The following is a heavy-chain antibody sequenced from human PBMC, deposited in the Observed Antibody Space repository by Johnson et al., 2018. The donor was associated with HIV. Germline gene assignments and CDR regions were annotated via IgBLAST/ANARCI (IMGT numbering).Heavy chain of an antibody. V-gene: IGHV3-7*01. CDR2: IKQDGSET. D-gene: IGHD3-10*01. Sequence: VQLVESGGGVVQPGRSLRLSCAASGFTFSSYAMHWVRQAPGKGLEWVANIKQDGSETYYVDSVKGRFTISRDDAKNSLYLQMNSLRAEDTAVYYCARETMVQGGPHDAFDIWGQGTMVTVSS. CDR3: ARETMVQGGPHDAFDI. CDR1: GFTFSSYA. J-gene: IGHJ3*02.